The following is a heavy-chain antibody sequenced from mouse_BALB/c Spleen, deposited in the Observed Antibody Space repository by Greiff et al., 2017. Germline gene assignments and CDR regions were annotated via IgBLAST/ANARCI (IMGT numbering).Heavy chain of an antibody. CDR3: TREDGSSYDAMDY. D-gene: IGHD1-1*01. V-gene: IGHV1-5*01. CDR2: IYPGNSDT. Sequence: VQLKESGTVLARPGASVKMSCKASGYTFTSYWMHWVKQRPGQGLEWIGAIYPGNSDTSYNQKFKGKAKLTAVTSTSTAYMELSSLTNEDSAVYYCTREDGSSYDAMDYWGQGTSVTVSS. J-gene: IGHJ4*01. CDR1: GYTFTSYW.